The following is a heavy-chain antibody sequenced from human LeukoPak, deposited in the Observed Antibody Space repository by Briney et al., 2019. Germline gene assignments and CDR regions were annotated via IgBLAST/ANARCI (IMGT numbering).Heavy chain of an antibody. V-gene: IGHV4-34*01. CDR3: ARLYYYYGMDV. CDR1: GGSFSGYY. J-gene: IGHJ6*02. Sequence: SETLSLTCAVYGGSFSGYYWSWIRQPPGKGLEWIGEINHSGSTNYNPSLKSRVTISVDTSKNQFSLKLSSVTAADTAVYYRARLYYYYGMDVWGQGTTVTVSS. CDR2: INHSGST.